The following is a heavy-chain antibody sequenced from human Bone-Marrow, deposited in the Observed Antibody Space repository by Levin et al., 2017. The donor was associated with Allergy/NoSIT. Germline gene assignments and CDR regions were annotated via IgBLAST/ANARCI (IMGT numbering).Heavy chain of an antibody. CDR2: ISTYSGNT. J-gene: IGHJ6*02. V-gene: IGHV1-18*01. Sequence: ASVKVSCKASGYTFSSYGISWVRQAPGQGLEWMGWISTYSGNTDYAQKMQDRVTMTTDTSTSTVYMELRSLRSDDTAVYFCARDGNCTDSSCYRLYYFYYGMDIWGQGTTVTVSS. D-gene: IGHD2-2*01. CDR3: ARDGNCTDSSCYRLYYFYYGMDI. CDR1: GYTFSSYG.